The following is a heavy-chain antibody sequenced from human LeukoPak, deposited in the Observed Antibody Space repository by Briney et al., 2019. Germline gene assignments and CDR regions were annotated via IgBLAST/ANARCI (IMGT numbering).Heavy chain of an antibody. CDR3: ASSPEIAARTGWFDP. CDR2: IIPILGIA. J-gene: IGHJ5*02. V-gene: IGHV1-69*04. Sequence: ASVKVSCKASGGTFSSYAISWVRRAPGQGLEWMGRIIPILGIANYAQKFQGRVTITADTSTSTAYMELRSLRSDDTAVYYCASSPEIAARTGWFDPWGQGTLVTVSS. CDR1: GGTFSSYA. D-gene: IGHD6-6*01.